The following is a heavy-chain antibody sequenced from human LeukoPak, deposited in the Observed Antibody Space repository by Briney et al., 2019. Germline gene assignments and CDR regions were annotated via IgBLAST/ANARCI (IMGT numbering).Heavy chain of an antibody. Sequence: ASVKVSCKAFGYTFTSNYMHWVRQAPGQGPEWMGVISPSGGSTTYAQKFQGRVTLTRDMSTSTDYLELSSLRSEDTAVYYCARVRGSAAAPHPDYWGQGTLVTVSS. J-gene: IGHJ4*02. CDR1: GYTFTSNY. CDR3: ARVRGSAAAPHPDY. V-gene: IGHV1-46*01. CDR2: ISPSGGST. D-gene: IGHD6-13*01.